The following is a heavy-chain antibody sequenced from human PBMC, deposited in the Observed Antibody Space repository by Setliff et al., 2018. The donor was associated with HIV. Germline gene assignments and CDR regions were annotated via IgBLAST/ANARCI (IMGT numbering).Heavy chain of an antibody. V-gene: IGHV3-30*02. J-gene: IGHJ6*03. Sequence: GGSLRLSCEASGFIFSTYGMHWVRQAPGKGLEWVAFIRSDETNKYYSDSVKGRFTISRDTSESTLFLQINSLRPEDTAVYYCARISVASRYNSDMDVWGKGTTVTVSS. CDR1: GFIFSTYG. CDR2: IRSDETNK. CDR3: ARISVASRYNSDMDV. D-gene: IGHD5-12*01.